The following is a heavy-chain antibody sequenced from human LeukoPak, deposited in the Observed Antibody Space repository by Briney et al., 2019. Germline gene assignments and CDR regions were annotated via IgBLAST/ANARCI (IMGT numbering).Heavy chain of an antibody. Sequence: GGSLRLSCAASGFTFSSYAMHWFRQAPGKGLEWVAVISYDGSNKYYADSVKGRFIISRDNSKNTLYLQMNSLRAEDTAVYYCARGGFRVGATLDYWGQGTLVTVSS. CDR2: ISYDGSNK. CDR3: ARGGFRVGATLDY. V-gene: IGHV3-30-3*01. J-gene: IGHJ4*02. D-gene: IGHD1-26*01. CDR1: GFTFSSYA.